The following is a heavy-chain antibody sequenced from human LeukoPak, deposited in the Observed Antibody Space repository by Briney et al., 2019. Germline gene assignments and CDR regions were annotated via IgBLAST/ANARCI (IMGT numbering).Heavy chain of an antibody. Sequence: SETLSLTCSVSGGSIGSLYWSWIRQPPGKGLEWIGYIYYTGSTNYNPSLKSRVTMFVDMSKNQFSLRLSSVTTADTAVYYCARHRAYSSSSPFDYWGQGTLVTVSS. J-gene: IGHJ4*02. CDR2: IYYTGST. D-gene: IGHD6-6*01. CDR1: GGSIGSLY. CDR3: ARHRAYSSSSPFDY. V-gene: IGHV4-59*08.